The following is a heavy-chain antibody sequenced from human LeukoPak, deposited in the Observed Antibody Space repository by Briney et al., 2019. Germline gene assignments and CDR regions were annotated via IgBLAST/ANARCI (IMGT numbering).Heavy chain of an antibody. V-gene: IGHV3-23*01. J-gene: IGHJ4*02. Sequence: PGGSLRLSCATSGFTFNIYAMNWVRQAPGKGLEWVSIISGNGINTYYADSVKGRFTISRDDSKNTLYLQMNRLRADDTAIYYCARGVSDWGQGTLVTVAS. CDR3: ARGVSD. D-gene: IGHD3-16*01. CDR1: GFTFNIYA. CDR2: ISGNGINT.